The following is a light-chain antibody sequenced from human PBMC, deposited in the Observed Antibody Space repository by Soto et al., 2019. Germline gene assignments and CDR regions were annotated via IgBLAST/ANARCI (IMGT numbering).Light chain of an antibody. CDR1: QTISSW. J-gene: IGKJ1*01. Sequence: DFQTTQFPCTLSGSLQHGLSLTGLASQTISSWLAWYQQKPGKAPKLLIYKASTLKSGVPSRFSGSGSGTEFTLTISSLQPDDFATYYCQHYNSYSEAFGQGTRVGI. CDR3: QHYNSYSEA. V-gene: IGKV1-5*03. CDR2: KAS.